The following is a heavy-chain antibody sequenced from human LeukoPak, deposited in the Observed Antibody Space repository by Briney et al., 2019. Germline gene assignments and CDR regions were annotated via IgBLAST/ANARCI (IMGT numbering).Heavy chain of an antibody. CDR2: IHYTGST. J-gene: IGHJ3*02. Sequence: SETLSLTCTVSGASISSSYYYWGWVRQPPEKGLEWIGSIHYTGSTYYSPSLKSRVTLFVDTSENQFFLRLTSLTAADTAAYYSARHRGGSSPDVFDIWGQGPMVVVSS. V-gene: IGHV4-39*01. CDR1: GASISSSYYY. CDR3: ARHRGGSSPDVFDI. D-gene: IGHD2-15*01.